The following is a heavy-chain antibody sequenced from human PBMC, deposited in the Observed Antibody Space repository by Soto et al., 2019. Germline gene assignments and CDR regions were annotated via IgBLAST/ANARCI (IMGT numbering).Heavy chain of an antibody. J-gene: IGHJ4*02. CDR3: ARHHFNYYDDTVYYYFDY. D-gene: IGHD3-22*01. CDR2: ISGHNGNT. V-gene: IGHV1-18*04. CDR1: GYSFTSYG. Sequence: QVQLVQSGAEVKKPGASVKVSCKASGYSFTSYGISWVRQAPGQGPEWMGWISGHNGNTNHPQSLQGRVTMTTDTSRNTAYMELRSLRSDDTAVYYCARHHFNYYDDTVYYYFDYWGQGTLVTVSS.